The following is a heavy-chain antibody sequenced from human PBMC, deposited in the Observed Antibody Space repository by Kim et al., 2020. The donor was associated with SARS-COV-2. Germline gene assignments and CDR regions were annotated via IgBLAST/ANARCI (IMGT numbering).Heavy chain of an antibody. Sequence: GGSLRLSCAASGFTFGDYGMSWVRQAPGKGLEWVSGINWNGGSTGYADSVKGRFTISRDNAKNSLYLQMNSLRAEDTALYYCARDSSLRITMIVVVPNYYYGMDVWGQGTTVTVSS. D-gene: IGHD3-22*01. J-gene: IGHJ6*02. V-gene: IGHV3-20*04. CDR2: INWNGGST. CDR3: ARDSSLRITMIVVVPNYYYGMDV. CDR1: GFTFGDYG.